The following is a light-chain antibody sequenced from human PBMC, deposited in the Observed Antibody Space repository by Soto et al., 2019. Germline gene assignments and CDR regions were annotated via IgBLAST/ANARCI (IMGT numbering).Light chain of an antibody. CDR2: EVS. CDR3: ASLTTTNFV. V-gene: IGLV2-14*01. CDR1: SSDVGAYNL. J-gene: IGLJ1*01. Sequence: QSVLTQPASVSGSPGQSITTSCTGTSSDVGAYNLVSWYQHHPDKAPKLMISEVSNRPSGVSDRFSGSKSGNTASLTISGLQAEDEADYYCASLTTTNFVFGTGTKVTV.